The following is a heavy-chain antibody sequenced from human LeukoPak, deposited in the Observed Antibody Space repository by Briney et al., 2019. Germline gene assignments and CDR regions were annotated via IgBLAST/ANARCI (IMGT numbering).Heavy chain of an antibody. CDR2: ISGSGGST. V-gene: IGHV3-23*01. J-gene: IGHJ4*02. D-gene: IGHD3-22*01. CDR3: AKDRLYYYDSSGYFDY. Sequence: GGSLRLSCAVSGITLSNYAMSWVRQAPGKGLEWVSAISGSGGSTYYADSVKGRFTISRDNSKNTLYLQMNSLRAEDTAVYYCAKDRLYYYDSSGYFDYWGQGTLVTVSS. CDR1: GITLSNYA.